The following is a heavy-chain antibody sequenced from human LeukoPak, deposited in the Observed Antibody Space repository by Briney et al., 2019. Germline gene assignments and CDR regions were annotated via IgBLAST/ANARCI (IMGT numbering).Heavy chain of an antibody. D-gene: IGHD5-12*01. J-gene: IGHJ4*02. V-gene: IGHV3-30*03. CDR2: ISYDGSNK. CDR3: ARGRGVATTTPYFDY. Sequence: QSGGSLRLSCAASGFTFSSYGMHWVRQAPGKGLEWVAVISYDGSNKYYADSVKGRFTISRDNSKNTLYLQMNSLRAEDTAVYYCARGRGVATTTPYFDYWGQGTLVTVSS. CDR1: GFTFSSYG.